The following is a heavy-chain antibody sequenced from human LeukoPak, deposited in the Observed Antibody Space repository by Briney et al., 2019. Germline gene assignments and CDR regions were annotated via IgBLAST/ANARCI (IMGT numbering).Heavy chain of an antibody. Sequence: GGSLRLSCAASGFSFSSYGMKWVRQAPGKGLEWVSYIRSSDGTTYYADSVKGRFTISRDNAKNSLYLQMNSLRAEDTAVYYCARARAYYYYYMDVWGKGTTVTVSS. D-gene: IGHD3-10*01. CDR2: IRSSDGTT. CDR3: ARARAYYYYYMDV. J-gene: IGHJ6*03. V-gene: IGHV3-48*04. CDR1: GFSFSSYG.